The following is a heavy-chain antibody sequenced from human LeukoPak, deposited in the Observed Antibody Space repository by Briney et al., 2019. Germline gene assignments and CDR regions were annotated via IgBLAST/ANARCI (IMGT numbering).Heavy chain of an antibody. D-gene: IGHD4-17*01. V-gene: IGHV4-38-2*02. CDR2: IYHSGST. CDR1: GYSISSGYY. Sequence: SETLSLTCTVSGYSISSGYYWGRIRQPPGKGLEWIGGIYHSGSTYYNPSLKSRVTISVDTSKNQFSLKLSSVTAADTAVYYCASGINYGDYEDYWGQGTLVTVSS. CDR3: ASGINYGDYEDY. J-gene: IGHJ4*02.